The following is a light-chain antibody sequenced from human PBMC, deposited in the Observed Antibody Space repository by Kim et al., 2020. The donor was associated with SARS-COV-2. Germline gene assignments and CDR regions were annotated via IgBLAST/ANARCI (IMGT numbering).Light chain of an antibody. CDR1: SLRSYY. CDR2: GKN. J-gene: IGLJ1*01. V-gene: IGLV3-19*01. CDR3: NSRDSSGNRSNYV. Sequence: GQTVRITCQGDSLRSYYASWYQQKPGQAPVLVIYGKNNRPSGIPDRFSGSSSGNTASLTTTGAQAEDEADYYCNSRDSSGNRSNYVFGTGTKVTVL.